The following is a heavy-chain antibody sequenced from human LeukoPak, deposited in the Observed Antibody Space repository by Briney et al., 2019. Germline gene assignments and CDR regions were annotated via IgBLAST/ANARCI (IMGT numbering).Heavy chain of an antibody. J-gene: IGHJ6*02. V-gene: IGHV3-21*01. Sequence: GGSLRLSCAASEFTFSSYSMNWVRQGPGKGLEWVAIIGRGGTPIYYGDSVKGRFTISRDNARNSLYLQMNSLTVEDTAVYFCARNTDGSTKNYGMDVWAKGPRSPSP. D-gene: IGHD5/OR15-5a*01. CDR2: IGRGGTPI. CDR3: ARNTDGSTKNYGMDV. CDR1: EFTFSSYS.